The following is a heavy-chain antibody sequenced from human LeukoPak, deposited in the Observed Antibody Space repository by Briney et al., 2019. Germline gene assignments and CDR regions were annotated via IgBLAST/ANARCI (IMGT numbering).Heavy chain of an antibody. V-gene: IGHV1-2*02. CDR3: ARGLGYYYDSSGYYTSYPWFDP. CDR1: GYTFTGYY. D-gene: IGHD3-22*01. CDR2: INPNSGGT. J-gene: IGHJ5*02. Sequence: ASVKVSCKASGYTFTGYYMHWVRQAPGQGLEWVGWINPNSGGTNYAQKFQGRVTMTRDTSISTAYMELSRLRSDDTAVYYCARGLGYYYDSSGYYTSYPWFDPWGQGTLVTVSS.